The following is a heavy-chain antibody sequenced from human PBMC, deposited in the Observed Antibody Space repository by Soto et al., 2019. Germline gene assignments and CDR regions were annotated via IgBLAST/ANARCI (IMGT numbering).Heavy chain of an antibody. CDR1: GYTLTELS. CDR3: ATISFGSSSVPTDY. Sequence: GASVKVSCKVSGYTLTELSMHWVRQAPGKGLEWMGGFDPEDGETIYAQKFQGRVTMTEDTSTDTAYMELSSLRSEDTAVYYCATISFGSSSVPTDYWGQGTLVTVSS. V-gene: IGHV1-24*01. D-gene: IGHD6-6*01. J-gene: IGHJ4*02. CDR2: FDPEDGET.